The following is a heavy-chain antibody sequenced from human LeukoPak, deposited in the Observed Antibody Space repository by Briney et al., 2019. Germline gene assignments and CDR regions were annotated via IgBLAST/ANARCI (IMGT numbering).Heavy chain of an antibody. CDR1: GYTFTGYY. D-gene: IGHD6-19*01. CDR3: ARDAYSSGWYGGWFDP. Sequence: AAVTVSFKASGYTFTGYYKHWVRQAPGQGLEWRGWINPNSGGTNYAQKFQGRVTITMDTSISTAYMELSRLRTDDTTVYYCARDAYSSGWYGGWFDPWGQGTLVTVSS. CDR2: INPNSGGT. V-gene: IGHV1-2*02. J-gene: IGHJ5*02.